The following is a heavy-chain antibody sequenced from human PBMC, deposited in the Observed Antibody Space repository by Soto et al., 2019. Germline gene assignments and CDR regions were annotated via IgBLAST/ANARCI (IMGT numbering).Heavy chain of an antibody. V-gene: IGHV1-2*04. J-gene: IGHJ3*02. CDR1: GYSLTGYY. CDR2: INPNSGGT. CDR3: ARAVGGYNWNDGKLDAFDI. Sequence: ASVRVSCKASGYSLTGYYMHWVRQAPGQGLDWMGWINPNSGGTNYAQKFQGWVTMTRDTSISTAYMELSRLRSDDTAVYYCARAVGGYNWNDGKLDAFDIWGQGTMVTVSS. D-gene: IGHD1-1*01.